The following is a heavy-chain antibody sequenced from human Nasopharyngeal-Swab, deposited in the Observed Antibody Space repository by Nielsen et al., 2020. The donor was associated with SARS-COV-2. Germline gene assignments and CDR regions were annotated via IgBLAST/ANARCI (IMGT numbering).Heavy chain of an antibody. D-gene: IGHD2-2*03. V-gene: IGHV3-74*01. Sequence: VRQAPGKGLVWVSRINSDGSSTSYADSVKGRFTISRDNAKNTLYLQMNSLRAEDTAVYYCARGTLRLDIVVVPAVYFDYWGQGTLVTVSS. CDR3: ARGTLRLDIVVVPAVYFDY. J-gene: IGHJ4*02. CDR2: INSDGSST.